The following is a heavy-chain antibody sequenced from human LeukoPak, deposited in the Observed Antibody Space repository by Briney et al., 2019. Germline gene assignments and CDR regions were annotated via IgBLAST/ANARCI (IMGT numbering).Heavy chain of an antibody. CDR2: ISAQDGNK. CDR1: GYTFTNYG. J-gene: IGHJ4*02. Sequence: GAAVTVSYKGSGYTFTNYGITWVRQAPGQGGEGMGWISAQDGNKKYARKLQERDNITTDRYKSRDYVEVRGLRSDDTAVYYCARDDSSLGNNHYYDSSGYYSLWGQGTLVTVSS. V-gene: IGHV1-18*01. D-gene: IGHD3-22*01. CDR3: ARDDSSLGNNHYYDSSGYYSL.